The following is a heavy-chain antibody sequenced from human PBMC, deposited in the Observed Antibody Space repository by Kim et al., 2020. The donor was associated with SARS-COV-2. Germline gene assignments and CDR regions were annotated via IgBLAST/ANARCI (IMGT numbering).Heavy chain of an antibody. Sequence: GGSLRLSCAASGFTFSSYEMNWVRQAPGKGLEWVSYISSSGSTIYYADSVKGRFTISRDNAKNSLYLQMNSLRAEDTAVYYCARPHLQEDYYDSSGYWLDYWGQGTLVTVSS. J-gene: IGHJ4*02. CDR2: ISSSGSTI. V-gene: IGHV3-48*03. CDR1: GFTFSSYE. D-gene: IGHD3-22*01. CDR3: ARPHLQEDYYDSSGYWLDY.